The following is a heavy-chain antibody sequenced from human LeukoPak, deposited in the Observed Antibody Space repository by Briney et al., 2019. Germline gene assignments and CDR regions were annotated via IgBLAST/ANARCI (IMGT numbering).Heavy chain of an antibody. V-gene: IGHV3-7*01. D-gene: IGHD2-15*01. Sequence: GGSLRPSCAASGLTFSSFWMTWVRQAPGKGLEWVANIKQDGSEEYYVDSVKGRFTISRDNAKNSLYLQMNSLRAEDTAVYYCASWVGRDYWGQGTLVTVSS. J-gene: IGHJ4*02. CDR3: ASWVGRDY. CDR2: IKQDGSEE. CDR1: GLTFSSFW.